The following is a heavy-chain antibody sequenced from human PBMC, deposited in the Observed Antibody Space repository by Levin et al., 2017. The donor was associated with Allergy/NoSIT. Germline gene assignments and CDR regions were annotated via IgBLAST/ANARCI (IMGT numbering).Heavy chain of an antibody. V-gene: IGHV4-39*02. CDR1: GGSISSSSYY. CDR2: IYYSGST. CDR3: AGDNIVVVVAAANWFDP. J-gene: IGHJ5*02. D-gene: IGHD2-15*01. Sequence: SETLSLTCTVSGGSISSSSYYWGWIRQPPGKGLEWIGSIYYSGSTYYNPSLKSRVTISVDTSKNQFSLKLSSVTAADTAVYYCAGDNIVVVVAAANWFDPWGQGTLVTVSS.